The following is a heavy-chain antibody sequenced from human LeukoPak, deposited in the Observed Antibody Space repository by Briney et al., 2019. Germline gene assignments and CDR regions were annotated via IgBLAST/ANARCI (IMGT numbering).Heavy chain of an antibody. CDR2: IDPGDSDT. J-gene: IGHJ3*02. CDR1: GYRFTSYW. Sequence: GESLKISCKGSGYRFTSYWIGWVRQMPGKGLEWMGIIDPGDSDTRYSPSFQGQVTISADKSISTAYLQWSSMKASDTAMYYCARQPNYYDTRGYLSHAFDIWGQGTMVTVSS. CDR3: ARQPNYYDTRGYLSHAFDI. D-gene: IGHD3-22*01. V-gene: IGHV5-51*01.